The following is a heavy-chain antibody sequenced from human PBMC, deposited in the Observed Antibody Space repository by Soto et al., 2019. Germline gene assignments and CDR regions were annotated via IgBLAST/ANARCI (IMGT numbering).Heavy chain of an antibody. CDR3: ARSGSGNYYYYGMDV. J-gene: IGHJ6*02. D-gene: IGHD3-10*01. CDR1: GFTVSSNY. CDR2: IYSGGST. V-gene: IGHV3-53*01. Sequence: EVQLVESGGGLIQPGGSLRLSCAASGFTVSSNYMTWVRQAPGKGLEWVSVIYSGGSTYYADSVKGRFTISRDNSKNPLYLQMNSLRAEDTAVYYCARSGSGNYYYYGMDVWGQGTTVTVSS.